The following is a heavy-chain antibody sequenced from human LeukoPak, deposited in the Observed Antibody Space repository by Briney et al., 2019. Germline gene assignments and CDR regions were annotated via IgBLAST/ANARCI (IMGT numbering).Heavy chain of an antibody. CDR2: FDPEDGET. D-gene: IGHD3-22*01. Sequence: VASLKVSCKVSGYTLTELSMHWVRQAPGKGLEWMGRFDPEDGETIYAQKFQGRVTMTEDTSTDTAYMELNSLRAEDTAVYYCARAPYDSSGYYYYYYYMDVWGKGTTVTVSS. V-gene: IGHV1-24*01. J-gene: IGHJ6*03. CDR1: GYTLTELS. CDR3: ARAPYDSSGYYYYYYYMDV.